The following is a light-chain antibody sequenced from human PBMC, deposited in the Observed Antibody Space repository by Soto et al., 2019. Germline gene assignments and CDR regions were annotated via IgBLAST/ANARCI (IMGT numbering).Light chain of an antibody. CDR1: SSNIGSNT. CDR3: ASWDDRLNDVV. V-gene: IGLV1-44*01. Sequence: QSVLTQPPSASGPPGQRVTISCSGSSSNIGSNTVNWYQQLPRTAPKLLVYTNNQRPSGVPDRFSGSKSGTSASLAISGLQSEDEADYYCASWDDRLNDVVFGGGTKLTVL. J-gene: IGLJ2*01. CDR2: TNN.